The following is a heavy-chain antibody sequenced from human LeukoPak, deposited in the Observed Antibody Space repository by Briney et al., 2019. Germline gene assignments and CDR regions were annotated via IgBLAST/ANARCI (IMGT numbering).Heavy chain of an antibody. D-gene: IGHD1-26*01. Sequence: ASVKVSCKASGYTFTSYDINWVRQATGQGLEWMGWMNPNSGNTGYAQKFQGRVTVTRNTSISTAYMELSSLRSEDTAVYYCARGSGGSYPFDYWGQGTLVTVSS. V-gene: IGHV1-8*01. CDR2: MNPNSGNT. J-gene: IGHJ4*02. CDR1: GYTFTSYD. CDR3: ARGSGGSYPFDY.